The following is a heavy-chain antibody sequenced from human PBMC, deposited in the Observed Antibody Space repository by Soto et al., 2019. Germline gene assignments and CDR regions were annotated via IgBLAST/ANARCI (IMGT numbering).Heavy chain of an antibody. Sequence: QVQLVQSGAEVKKPGSSVKVSCKASGGTFSSYTISWVRQAPGQGLEWMGRIIPILGIANYAQKFQGRVTITADNSTSTAYMELSSLRSEDTAVYYCARAPGYSYGVDYWGQGTLVTVSS. D-gene: IGHD5-18*01. CDR1: GGTFSSYT. V-gene: IGHV1-69*02. CDR2: IIPILGIA. J-gene: IGHJ4*02. CDR3: ARAPGYSYGVDY.